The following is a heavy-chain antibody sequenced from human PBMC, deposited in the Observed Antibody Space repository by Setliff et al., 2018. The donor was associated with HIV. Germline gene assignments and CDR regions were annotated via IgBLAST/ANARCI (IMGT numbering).Heavy chain of an antibody. V-gene: IGHV4-61*09. Sequence: NPSETLSLTCNVSGGSISSGSYYWTWIRQPAGKGLEWIGHMYTSGSSNYNPSLKSRVTISADRSNNQFSLRLTSVTAADTAVYYCAKTSVGATGLYAFDIWGRGTVVTVSS. J-gene: IGHJ3*02. CDR2: MYTSGSS. D-gene: IGHD1-26*01. CDR3: AKTSVGATGLYAFDI. CDR1: GGSISSGSYY.